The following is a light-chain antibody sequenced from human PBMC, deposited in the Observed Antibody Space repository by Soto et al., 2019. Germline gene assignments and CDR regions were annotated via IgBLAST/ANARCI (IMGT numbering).Light chain of an antibody. V-gene: IGLV3-21*01. CDR3: QVWDFSIDHVV. J-gene: IGLJ2*01. CDR1: NLGSNS. Sequence: SYVVTQPPSVSVAPGKTATITCGGNNLGSNSVHWYQQKAGQFRVLDIYYDTDRPSWNPERFSGSKSGNTATLTISRVEAGYEADYYYQVWDFSIDHVVFGEGTQLTVL. CDR2: YDT.